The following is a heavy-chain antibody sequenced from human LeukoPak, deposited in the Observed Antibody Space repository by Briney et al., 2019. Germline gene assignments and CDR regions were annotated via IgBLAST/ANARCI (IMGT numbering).Heavy chain of an antibody. CDR1: GFTFSSYA. J-gene: IGHJ4*02. Sequence: GGSLRLSCAASGFTFSSYAMSWVRQAPGKGLEWVSAISGSGGSTYYADSVRGRFTISRDNCRNTLSLQMNSLRAADTAVYYCAKDAAAPGSGGDFFDYWGQGTLVTVSS. CDR3: AKDAAAPGSGGDFFDY. D-gene: IGHD3-10*01. CDR2: ISGSGGST. V-gene: IGHV3-23*01.